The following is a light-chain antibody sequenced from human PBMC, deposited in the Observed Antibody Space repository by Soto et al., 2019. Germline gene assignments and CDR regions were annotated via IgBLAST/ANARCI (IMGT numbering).Light chain of an antibody. CDR2: LNSDGSH. J-gene: IGLJ2*01. CDR3: QTYEV. V-gene: IGLV4-69*01. CDR1: SGHSSYA. Sequence: QLVLTQSPYASASLGASVKLTCTLSSGHSSYAIAWHQQQPEKGPRYLMKLNSDGSHSKGDGIPDRFSGSSSGAERYLTISSLQSEDEADYYCQTYEVFGGGTTLTVL.